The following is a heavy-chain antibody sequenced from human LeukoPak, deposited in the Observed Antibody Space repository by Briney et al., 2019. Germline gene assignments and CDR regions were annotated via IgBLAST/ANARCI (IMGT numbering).Heavy chain of an antibody. Sequence: GGSLRLSCAASGLTVSSNCMNWVRQAPGKGLEWVSSISSSITYIYYADSVKGRFTISRDNAKNSLYLQMNSLRAEDTAVYYCARDQKIVGSTPGIDYWGQGTLVTVSS. V-gene: IGHV3-21*01. CDR3: ARDQKIVGSTPGIDY. CDR2: ISSSITYI. J-gene: IGHJ4*02. CDR1: GLTVSSNC. D-gene: IGHD1-26*01.